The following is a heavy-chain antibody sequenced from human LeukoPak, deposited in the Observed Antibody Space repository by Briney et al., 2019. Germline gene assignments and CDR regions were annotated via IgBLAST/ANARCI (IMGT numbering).Heavy chain of an antibody. CDR2: ISSSSSYI. Sequence: GGSLRLSCAASGFTFSSYSMNWVRQAPGKGLEWVSSISSSSSYIYYADSVKGRFTISRDNAKNSLCLQMNSLRAEDTAVYYCARLLVGATFDYYYMDVWGKGTTVTISS. J-gene: IGHJ6*03. CDR1: GFTFSSYS. D-gene: IGHD1-26*01. V-gene: IGHV3-21*01. CDR3: ARLLVGATFDYYYMDV.